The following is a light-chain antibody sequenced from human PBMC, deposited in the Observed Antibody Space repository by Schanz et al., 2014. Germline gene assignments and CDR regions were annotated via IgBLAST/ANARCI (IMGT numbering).Light chain of an antibody. J-gene: IGLJ1*01. V-gene: IGLV2-18*02. CDR2: NVN. Sequence: QSALIQPPSVSGSPGQSVTISCTGTSSDVGSYDYVSWYQQHPGTVPKPMIYNVNTQPSGVPDRFSGSKSGSTASMTISGLQAEDEADYYCSSYTSSSPYVFGTGTKLTVL. CDR3: SSYTSSSPYV. CDR1: SSDVGSYDY.